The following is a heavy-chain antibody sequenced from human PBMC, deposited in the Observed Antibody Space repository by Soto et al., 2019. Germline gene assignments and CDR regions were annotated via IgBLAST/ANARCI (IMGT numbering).Heavy chain of an antibody. V-gene: IGHV3-7*03. CDR1: GFTFSSYG. J-gene: IGHJ4*02. D-gene: IGHD5-12*01. CDR2: INQDGSEI. CDR3: ARDWSYSGFEDF. Sequence: GGSLRLSCAASGFTFSSYGMHWVRQAPGKGLEWVANINQDGSEINFVDSVKGRFTISRDNAKNLLYLQMNSLRVEDTAVYYCARDWSYSGFEDFWGQGTQVTVSS.